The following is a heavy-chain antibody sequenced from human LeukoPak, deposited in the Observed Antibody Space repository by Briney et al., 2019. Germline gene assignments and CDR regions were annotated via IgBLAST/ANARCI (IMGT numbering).Heavy chain of an antibody. CDR1: GYSLTIYW. CDR3: ARIGIYYYYYMDV. J-gene: IGHJ6*03. Sequence: GESLKISCKGSGYSLTIYWIGWVRQMPGKGLEWMGIIYPGDSDTRYSPSFQGQVTISADKSISTAYLQWSSLKASDTAMYYCARIGIYYYYYMDVWGKGTTVTVSS. CDR2: IYPGDSDT. V-gene: IGHV5-51*01.